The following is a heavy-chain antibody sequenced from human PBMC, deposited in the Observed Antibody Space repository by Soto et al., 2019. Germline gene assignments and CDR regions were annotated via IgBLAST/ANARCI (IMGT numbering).Heavy chain of an antibody. CDR3: AKGVSTSWLRDGFDI. J-gene: IGHJ3*02. CDR1: GFSFNNYA. D-gene: IGHD2-2*01. Sequence: EVELVESRGGLVQPGRSLRLSCAASGFSFNNYAMHWVRQVPGKGLEWVSGISSNSGSVGYADSVKGRFTISRDNGKNSLYLEMNSLTVEDSALYYCAKGVSTSWLRDGFDIWGQGTMVTASS. CDR2: ISSNSGSV. V-gene: IGHV3-9*01.